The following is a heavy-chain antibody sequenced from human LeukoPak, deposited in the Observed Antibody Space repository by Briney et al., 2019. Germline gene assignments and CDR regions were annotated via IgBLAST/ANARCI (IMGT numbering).Heavy chain of an antibody. J-gene: IGHJ4*02. CDR3: VKGIASQDLFSRGD. CDR2: ISDSGGRT. Sequence: GGSLRLSCAASGFTFSSYSMSWVRQAPGKGLEWVSGISDSGGRTCYADSVEGRFTISRDNSKNTVYLQMNSLRADDTAVYYCVKGIASQDLFSRGDWGQGTLVTVSS. CDR1: GFTFSSYS. V-gene: IGHV3-23*01. D-gene: IGHD2-21*01.